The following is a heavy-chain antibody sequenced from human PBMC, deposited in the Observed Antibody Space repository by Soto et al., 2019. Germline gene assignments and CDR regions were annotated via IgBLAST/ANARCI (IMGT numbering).Heavy chain of an antibody. Sequence: EVQLVESGGYLVQPGGSLRLSCAASGFTFSDHYMAWVRQAPGKGLEWVGRIRNKGNSHTTEYAASVKGRFFVSRDDSKNTVYLQMNSLGSEDTVVYFCVTAASACSGGISYSQGYFDYWGQGTLVTVSS. CDR1: GFTFSDHY. J-gene: IGHJ4*02. CDR2: IRNKGNSHTT. V-gene: IGHV3-72*01. CDR3: VTAASACSGGISYSQGYFDY. D-gene: IGHD2-15*01.